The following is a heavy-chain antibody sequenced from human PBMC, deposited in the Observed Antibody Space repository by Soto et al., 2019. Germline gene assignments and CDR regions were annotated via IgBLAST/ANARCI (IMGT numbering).Heavy chain of an antibody. CDR2: ISGSGGST. J-gene: IGHJ5*02. Sequence: PGGSLRLSCAASGFTFSSYAMSWVRQAPGKGLEWVSAISGSGGSTYYADSVKGRFTISRDNSKNTLYLQMNSLRAEDTAVYYCASMGGEVLMVYTGGWFDPWGQGTLVTVSS. CDR1: GFTFSSYA. V-gene: IGHV3-23*01. CDR3: ASMGGEVLMVYTGGWFDP. D-gene: IGHD2-8*01.